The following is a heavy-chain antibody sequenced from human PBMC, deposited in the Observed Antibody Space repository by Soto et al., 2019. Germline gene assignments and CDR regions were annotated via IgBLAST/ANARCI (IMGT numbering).Heavy chain of an antibody. Sequence: PSETLSLTCTVSGGSISSSSYYWGWIRQPPGKGLEWIGSIYYSGSTYYNPSLTSRVTISVDTSKNQFSLKLSSVTAADTAVYYCARHHPFGVAGGWFDPWGQGTLVTVSS. CDR1: GGSISSSSYY. D-gene: IGHD3-3*01. CDR2: IYYSGST. J-gene: IGHJ5*02. CDR3: ARHHPFGVAGGWFDP. V-gene: IGHV4-39*01.